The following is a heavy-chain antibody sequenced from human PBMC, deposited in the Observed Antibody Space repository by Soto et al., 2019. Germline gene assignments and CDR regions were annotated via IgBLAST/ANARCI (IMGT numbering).Heavy chain of an antibody. V-gene: IGHV4-30-4*01. D-gene: IGHD1-1*01. J-gene: IGHJ6*02. CDR1: GGSISSGDYY. CDR2: IYYSGST. Sequence: SETLSLTCTVSGGSISSGDYYWSWIRQPPGKGLEWIGYIYYSGSTYYNPSLKSRVTISVDTSKNQFSLKLSSVTAADTAVYYCARSTTKYGMDVWGQGTTVTVSS. CDR3: ARSTTKYGMDV.